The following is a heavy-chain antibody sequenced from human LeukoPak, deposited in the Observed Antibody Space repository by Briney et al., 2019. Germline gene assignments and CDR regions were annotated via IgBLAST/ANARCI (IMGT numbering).Heavy chain of an antibody. Sequence: SETLSLTCAVYGGSFSGYYWSWIRQPPGKGLEWIGEINHSGSTNYNPSLKSRVTISVDTSKNQFSLKLSSVTAADTAVYYCARRGMVRGAIRYYYYGMDVWGQGTTVTVSS. CDR3: ARRGMVRGAIRYYYYGMDV. V-gene: IGHV4-34*01. J-gene: IGHJ6*02. D-gene: IGHD3-10*01. CDR2: INHSGST. CDR1: GGSFSGYY.